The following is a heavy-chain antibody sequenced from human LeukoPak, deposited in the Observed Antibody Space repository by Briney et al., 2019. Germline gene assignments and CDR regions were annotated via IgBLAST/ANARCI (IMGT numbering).Heavy chain of an antibody. V-gene: IGHV3-7*01. J-gene: IGHJ4*02. Sequence: SXXAXGXTXSXXXMSWXXQAXGXXXEWLANINEDGSDKRYVDSVRDRFTISRDNAKNSVFLQMNSLRVEDTAVYYCARDSRGVFEYWGQGTLVTVSS. CDR3: ARDSRGVFEY. CDR2: INEDGSDK. CDR1: GXTXSXXX. D-gene: IGHD3-10*01.